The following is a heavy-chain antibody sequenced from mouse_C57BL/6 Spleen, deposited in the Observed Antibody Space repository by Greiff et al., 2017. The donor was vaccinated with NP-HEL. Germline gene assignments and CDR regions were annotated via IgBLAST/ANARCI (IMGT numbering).Heavy chain of an antibody. Sequence: VQLQQSGAELVKPGASVKISCKASGYTFTDYYINWVKQRPGQGLEWIGKIGPGSGSTYYNEKFKGKATLTADKSSSTAYMQLSSLTSEDSAVYFYASPGSSLYYAMDYWGQGTSVTVSS. CDR1: GYTFTDYY. J-gene: IGHJ4*01. CDR3: ASPGSSLYYAMDY. CDR2: IGPGSGST. V-gene: IGHV1-77*01. D-gene: IGHD1-1*01.